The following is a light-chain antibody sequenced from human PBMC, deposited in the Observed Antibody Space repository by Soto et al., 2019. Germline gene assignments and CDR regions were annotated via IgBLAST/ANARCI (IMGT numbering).Light chain of an antibody. CDR1: NLGDKY. V-gene: IGLV3-1*01. CDR3: QAWDSSSVVT. CDR2: ENS. J-gene: IGLJ2*01. Sequence: SYELTQPPSVSVSPGQTATITCSGDNLGDKYTSWYQQRPGQSPVLVIYENSMRPSGIPERFSGSNSGNTATLTISGTQSLDEADFFCQAWDSSSVVTFGGGTKLTVL.